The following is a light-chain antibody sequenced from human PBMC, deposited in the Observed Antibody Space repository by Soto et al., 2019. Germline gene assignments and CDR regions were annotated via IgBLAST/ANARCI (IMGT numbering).Light chain of an antibody. CDR2: DVS. J-gene: IGLJ1*01. CDR1: SSDVGGYNY. Sequence: QSALTQPASVSGSPGQSITISCTGTSSDVGGYNYVSWYQQHPGKAPKFMIYDVSNRPSGVSNRFSGSKSGNTASLTISGLQAEDEADYYCSSYTSSSTLEVFVTGTKLTVL. CDR3: SSYTSSSTLEV. V-gene: IGLV2-14*01.